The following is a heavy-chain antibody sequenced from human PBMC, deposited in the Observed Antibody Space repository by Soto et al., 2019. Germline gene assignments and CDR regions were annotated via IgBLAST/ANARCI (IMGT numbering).Heavy chain of an antibody. D-gene: IGHD1-1*01. CDR1: GYTFSNYY. CDR2: INPNSGGT. Sequence: ASVKVSCKASGYTFSNYYIHWVRQAPGQGLEWMGWINPNSGGTKYAPKFQGGVTMTRDTSITTAYMELSRLRSGDTAVYYCAREPATAKPEGVDFWGQGTLVTVSS. J-gene: IGHJ4*02. CDR3: AREPATAKPEGVDF. V-gene: IGHV1-2*02.